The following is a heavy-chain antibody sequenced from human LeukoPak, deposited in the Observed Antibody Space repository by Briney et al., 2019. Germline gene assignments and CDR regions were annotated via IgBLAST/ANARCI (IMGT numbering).Heavy chain of an antibody. CDR1: GYTFTGYY. CDR3: ARRSGAVAAGY. CDR2: INPNNGGT. D-gene: IGHD2-15*01. Sequence: ASVKVSCKASGYTFTGYYMHWVRQAPGQGLEWMGWINPNNGGTNYAQKFQGRVTMTRDTSISTAYMELSRLRTDDTAVYYCARRSGAVAAGYWGQGTLVTVSS. V-gene: IGHV1-2*02. J-gene: IGHJ4*02.